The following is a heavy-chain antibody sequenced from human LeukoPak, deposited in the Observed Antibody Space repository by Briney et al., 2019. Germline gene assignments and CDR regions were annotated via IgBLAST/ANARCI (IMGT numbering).Heavy chain of an antibody. J-gene: IGHJ4*02. CDR2: ITPNTGGT. CDR1: GYTFTGHYY. V-gene: IGHV1-2*02. CDR3: ARELWFGELFGY. D-gene: IGHD3-10*01. Sequence: ASVKVSCKASGYTFTGHYYIHWVRQAPGQGLEWMGWITPNTGGTNYAQKFQGRVTMTRDTSISTVYMELSRLRSDDTAVYYCARELWFGELFGYWGQGTLVTVSS.